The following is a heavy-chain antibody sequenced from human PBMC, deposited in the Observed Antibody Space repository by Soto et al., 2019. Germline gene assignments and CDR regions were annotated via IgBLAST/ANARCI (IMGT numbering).Heavy chain of an antibody. J-gene: IGHJ4*02. Sequence: GGSLRLSCAASGFTFSSYGMHWVRQAPGKGLEWVAVIWYDGSNKYYADSVKGRFTISRDNSKNTLYLQMNSLRAEDTAVYYCARKVRGSSREFDYWGQGTLVTVSS. D-gene: IGHD6-13*01. CDR1: GFTFSSYG. CDR2: IWYDGSNK. CDR3: ARKVRGSSREFDY. V-gene: IGHV3-33*01.